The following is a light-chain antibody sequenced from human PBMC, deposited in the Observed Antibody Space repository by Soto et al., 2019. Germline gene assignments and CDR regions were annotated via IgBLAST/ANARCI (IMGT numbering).Light chain of an antibody. CDR2: EVI. V-gene: IGLV2-8*01. Sequence: QSVLTQPPSTSGSPGQSVTISCSGTSSDVGGYDYVSWYQQQPGKAPKLMIYEVIKRPSGVPDRFSGSKSGNTASLTVSGLQAEDEADYYCSSYAGSNNFVIFGGGTKVTVL. CDR1: SSDVGGYDY. J-gene: IGLJ2*01. CDR3: SSYAGSNNFVI.